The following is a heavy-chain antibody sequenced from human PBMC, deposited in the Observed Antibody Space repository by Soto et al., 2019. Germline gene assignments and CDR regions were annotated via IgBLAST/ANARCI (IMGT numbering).Heavy chain of an antibody. J-gene: IGHJ4*02. CDR2: IYHSGST. D-gene: IGHD6-19*01. CDR1: GGSISSSNR. V-gene: IGHV4-4*02. CDR3: ARDSWSDNSGWYLDY. Sequence: QVQLQESGPGRVKPSGTLSLTCAVSGGSISSSNRWSWVRQPPGKGLEWIGKIYHSGSTNYNPSLKSRVTVSVDKSKNQFSLKVTSVTAADTAVYYCARDSWSDNSGWYLDYWGQGTLVTVSS.